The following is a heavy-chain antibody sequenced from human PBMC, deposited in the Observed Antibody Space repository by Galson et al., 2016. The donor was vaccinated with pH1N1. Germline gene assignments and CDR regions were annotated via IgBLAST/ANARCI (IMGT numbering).Heavy chain of an antibody. Sequence: SLRLSCAASGFTFSNYAIHWVRQAPGKGLEWVAVISFDGRNEYYADSVKGRFTIYRDNSKNTMYLQMNSLRAEDTAVYYCARDRFLHNWYFDLWGRGTLVTVSS. V-gene: IGHV3-30*04. D-gene: IGHD3-3*01. CDR1: GFTFSNYA. CDR3: ARDRFLHNWYFDL. J-gene: IGHJ2*01. CDR2: ISFDGRNE.